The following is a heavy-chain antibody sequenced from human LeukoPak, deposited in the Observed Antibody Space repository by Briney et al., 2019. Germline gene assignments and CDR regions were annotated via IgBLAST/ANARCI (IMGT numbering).Heavy chain of an antibody. D-gene: IGHD1-26*01. Sequence: GSVKVSCKTSGYTFSGYGISWVRQAPGQGLEWMGWITGNNGNTNYAPSLQGRITMTTDTSTNTAYMELTSLKSDDTAVYYCARDQRNSGSYRFEYWGQGTLVTVSS. CDR2: ITGNNGNT. CDR1: GYTFSGYG. J-gene: IGHJ4*02. V-gene: IGHV1-18*01. CDR3: ARDQRNSGSYRFEY.